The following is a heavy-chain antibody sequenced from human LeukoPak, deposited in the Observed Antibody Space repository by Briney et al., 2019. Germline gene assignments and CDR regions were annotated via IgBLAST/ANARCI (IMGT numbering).Heavy chain of an antibody. V-gene: IGHV3-73*01. J-gene: IGHJ4*02. CDR3: MNFGSNSH. CDR1: GFTFSGLA. Sequence: PGGSLRLSCGASGFTFSGLAIHWVRQTSGKGLEWVGRIRSKANNYATAYAASVKGRFTISRDDSKDTAYLHMSGLKTEDTAIYYCMNFGSNSHWGQGTLVTVSS. D-gene: IGHD5-24*01. CDR2: IRSKANNYAT.